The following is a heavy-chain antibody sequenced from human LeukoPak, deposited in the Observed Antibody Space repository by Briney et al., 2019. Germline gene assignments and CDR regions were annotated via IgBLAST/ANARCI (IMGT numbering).Heavy chain of an antibody. CDR2: IKSKTDGGTT. Sequence: GGSLRLSCAASGFTFSNAWMSWVRQAPGKGLEWVGRIKSKTDGGTTDYAAPVKGRFTISRDDSKNTLYLQMNSLKTEDTAVYYCTTPQLAAAGYFDYWGQGTLVTVSS. J-gene: IGHJ4*02. V-gene: IGHV3-15*01. D-gene: IGHD6-13*01. CDR1: GFTFSNAW. CDR3: TTPQLAAAGYFDY.